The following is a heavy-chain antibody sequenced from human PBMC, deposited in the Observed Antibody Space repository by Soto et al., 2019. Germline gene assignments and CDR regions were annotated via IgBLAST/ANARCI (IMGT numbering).Heavy chain of an antibody. J-gene: IGHJ4*02. CDR1: SCG. CDR2: ISGSGGST. CDR3: AKDLRNRAYADY. V-gene: IGHV3-23*01. Sequence: SCGLSVARKPPGKGLEWVSAISGSGGSTYYADSVKGRFTISRDNSKNTLYLQMNSLRAEDTAVYYCAKDLRNRAYADYWGQGTLVTVSS.